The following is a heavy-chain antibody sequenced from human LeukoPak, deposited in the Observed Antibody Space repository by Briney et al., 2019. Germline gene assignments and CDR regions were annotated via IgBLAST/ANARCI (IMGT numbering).Heavy chain of an antibody. CDR1: GFTFSSNY. J-gene: IGHJ5*02. D-gene: IGHD3-10*01. CDR3: ARDVVGSGSYGNWFDP. V-gene: IGHV3-53*01. CDR2: IYSGGST. Sequence: GGSLRLSCAASGFTFSSNYMSWVRQAPGKGLEWVSVIYSGGSTYYADSVKGRFTISRDNSKNTLYLQMNSLRAEDTAVYYCARDVVGSGSYGNWFDPWGQGTLVTVSS.